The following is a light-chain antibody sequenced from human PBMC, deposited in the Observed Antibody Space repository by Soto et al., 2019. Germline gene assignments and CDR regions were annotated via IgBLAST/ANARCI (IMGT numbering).Light chain of an antibody. V-gene: IGLV4-69*01. CDR3: QTWGTGIQV. J-gene: IGLJ1*01. CDR2: LNSDGSH. CDR1: SGHSSYA. Sequence: QSVLTQSPSASASLGASVKLTCTLISGHSSYAIAWHQQQPEKGPRYLMKLNSDGSHSKGDGIPDRFSGSSSEAERYLTISSLQSEDEADYYCQTWGTGIQVFGTGTKLTVL.